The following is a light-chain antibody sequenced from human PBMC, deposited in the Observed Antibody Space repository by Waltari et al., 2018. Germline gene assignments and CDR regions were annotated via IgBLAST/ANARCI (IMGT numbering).Light chain of an antibody. V-gene: IGKV3-20*01. J-gene: IGKJ1*01. CDR2: GAS. Sequence: SCRASQRIGRYLAWYQEKPGHAPRLLIYGASSMDTGIPDRFSGSGSGTDFSLTISRLEPEDFAVYYCQNHERLPATFGQGTKVEIK. CDR3: QNHERLPAT. CDR1: QRIGRY.